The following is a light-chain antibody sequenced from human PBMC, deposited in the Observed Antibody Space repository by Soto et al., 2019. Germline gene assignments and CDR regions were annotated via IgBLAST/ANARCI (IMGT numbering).Light chain of an antibody. J-gene: IGKJ3*01. Sequence: DIQLTQSPSFLSASVGDRVTITCRASQGISTYLAWYQQKPGKAPKLLIYSASILQSGVPSRFSGSGSGTEFTLTISSLQPEDFATYYCQQLNSYLFTFGPGTKVDI. V-gene: IGKV1-9*01. CDR2: SAS. CDR3: QQLNSYLFT. CDR1: QGISTY.